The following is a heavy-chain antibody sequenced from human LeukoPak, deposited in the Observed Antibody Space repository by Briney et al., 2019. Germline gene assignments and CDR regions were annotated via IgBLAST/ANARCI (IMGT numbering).Heavy chain of an antibody. CDR1: GGSISSYY. CDR3: ARGRVSGYYPIYYYYGMDV. CDR2: IYYSGST. J-gene: IGHJ6*02. V-gene: IGHV4-30-4*08. Sequence: SETLSLTCTVSGGSISSYYWSWIRQPPGKGLEWIGYIYYSGSTYYNPSLKSRVTISVDTSKNQFSLKLSSVTAADTAVYYCARGRVSGYYPIYYYYGMDVWGQGTTATVSS. D-gene: IGHD3-22*01.